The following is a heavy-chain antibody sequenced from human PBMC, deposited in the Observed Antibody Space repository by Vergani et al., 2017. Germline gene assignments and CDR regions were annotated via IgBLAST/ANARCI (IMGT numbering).Heavy chain of an antibody. J-gene: IGHJ5*02. Sequence: QVQLVQSGAEVKKPGSSVKVSCKASGGTFSSYAISWVRQAPGQGLEWMGGMNPNSGNTGYAQKFQGRVTMTRNTSISTAYMELSSLRSEDTAVYYCARGTVTYYYGSGSPKNWFDPWGQGTLVTVSS. V-gene: IGHV1-8*02. CDR2: MNPNSGNT. D-gene: IGHD3-10*01. CDR3: ARGTVTYYYGSGSPKNWFDP. CDR1: GGTFSSYA.